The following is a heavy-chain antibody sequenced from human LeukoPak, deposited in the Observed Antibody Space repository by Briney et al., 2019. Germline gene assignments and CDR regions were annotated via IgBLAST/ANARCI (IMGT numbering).Heavy chain of an antibody. CDR1: GFTFTSSA. D-gene: IGHD3-16*02. CDR2: IVVGSGNT. Sequence: SVKVSCKASGFTFTSSAMQWVRQARGQRLEWIGWIVVGSGNTNYAQKFQGRVTITRDMSTSTAYMELSSLRSEDTAVYYCAAESDYVWGSYRSNWFDPWGQGTLVTVSS. CDR3: AAESDYVWGSYRSNWFDP. J-gene: IGHJ5*02. V-gene: IGHV1-58*02.